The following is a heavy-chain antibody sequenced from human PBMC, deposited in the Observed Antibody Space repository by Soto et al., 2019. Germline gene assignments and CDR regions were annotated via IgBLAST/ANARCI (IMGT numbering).Heavy chain of an antibody. V-gene: IGHV3-23*01. J-gene: IGHJ4*02. Sequence: PGGSLRLSCAASRFTFSSYAMSWVRQAPGKGLEWVSAISGSGGSTYYADSVSGRFTISRDSSKNTLYLQMNSLRAEDTAVYYCAKNVHDFGDSRFDFWGQGTLVTVSS. CDR3: AKNVHDFGDSRFDF. CDR2: ISGSGGST. CDR1: RFTFSSYA. D-gene: IGHD4-17*01.